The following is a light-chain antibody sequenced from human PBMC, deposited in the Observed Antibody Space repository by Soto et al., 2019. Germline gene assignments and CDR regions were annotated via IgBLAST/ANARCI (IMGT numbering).Light chain of an antibody. CDR1: QSVTSDS. Sequence: EIVLTQSPGTLSLSPGERATLSCRASQSVTSDSLAWYQQKPGQAPRLLLYGASNRATGIPDRFSGSGSGTDFTLTISTVEPADFAVYSCQQYGSSPYTFGQGTKVDIK. CDR2: GAS. J-gene: IGKJ2*01. V-gene: IGKV3-20*01. CDR3: QQYGSSPYT.